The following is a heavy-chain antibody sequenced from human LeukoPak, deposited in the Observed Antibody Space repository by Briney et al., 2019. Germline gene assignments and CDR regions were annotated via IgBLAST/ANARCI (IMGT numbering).Heavy chain of an antibody. CDR1: GFTFSSYA. Sequence: GGSLRLSCAASGFTFSSYAMSWVRQAPGKGLEWVSAISGSGGSTSYADSVKGRLTISRQNSKNTLYLQLHSLRAEDTAVYYCAKSGRRWELLRNYFDYWGQGTLVTVSS. CDR2: ISGSGGST. J-gene: IGHJ4*02. CDR3: AKSGRRWELLRNYFDY. D-gene: IGHD1-26*01. V-gene: IGHV3-23*01.